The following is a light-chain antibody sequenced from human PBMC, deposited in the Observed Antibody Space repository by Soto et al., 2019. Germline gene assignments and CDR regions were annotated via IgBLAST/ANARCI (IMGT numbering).Light chain of an antibody. J-gene: IGLJ1*01. CDR1: HNDIGTYDY. CDR3: SSLTSNRIYV. V-gene: IGLV2-14*03. CDR2: GVT. Sequence: QSVLTQPTSVSGSPGQSITISCTGNHNDIGTYDYVSWYQQHPGRAPRLLIHGVTTRPSGISGRFSASKPGLTASLTISGLQPEDEADYYCSSLTSNRIYVFGPGTTVTVL.